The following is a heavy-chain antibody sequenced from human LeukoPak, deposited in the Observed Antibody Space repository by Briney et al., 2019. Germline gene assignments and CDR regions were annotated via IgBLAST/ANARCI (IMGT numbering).Heavy chain of an antibody. J-gene: IGHJ5*02. D-gene: IGHD2-21*02. CDR1: GGTFSSYA. V-gene: IGHV1-69*13. CDR2: IIPIFGTA. CDR3: ARTVIVVVTAIWEAWFDP. Sequence: VKVSCKASGGTFSSYAISWVRQAPGQGLGWMGGIIPIFGTANYAQKFQGRVTITADKSTSTAYMELSSLRSEDTAVYYCARTVIVVVTAIWEAWFDPWGQGTLVTVSS.